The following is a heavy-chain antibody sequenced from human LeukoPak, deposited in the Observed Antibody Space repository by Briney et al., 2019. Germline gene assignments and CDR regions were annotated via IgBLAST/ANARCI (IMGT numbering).Heavy chain of an antibody. CDR2: IYYSGST. J-gene: IGHJ4*02. CDR1: GGSLSSSSYY. V-gene: IGHV4-39*01. CDR3: ARSGWLYYFDY. D-gene: IGHD6-19*01. Sequence: SETLSLTCTVSGGSLSSSSYYWGWIRQPPGKGLEWIGSIYYSGSTYYNPSLKSRVTISVDTSKNQFSLKLSSVTAADTAVYYCARSGWLYYFDYWGQGTLVTVSS.